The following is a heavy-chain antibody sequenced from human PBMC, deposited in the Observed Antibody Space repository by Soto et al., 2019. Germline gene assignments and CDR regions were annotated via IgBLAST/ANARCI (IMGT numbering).Heavy chain of an antibody. CDR2: INHSGST. V-gene: IGHV4-34*01. Sequence: SETLSLTCAVYGGSFSGYYWSWIRQPPGKGLEWIGEINHSGSTNYNPSLKSRVTISVDTSKNQFSLKLSSVTAADTAVYYCARAVPPRTYSMDVWGKGTTVTVSS. CDR3: ARAVPPRTYSMDV. D-gene: IGHD1-1*01. J-gene: IGHJ6*03. CDR1: GGSFSGYY.